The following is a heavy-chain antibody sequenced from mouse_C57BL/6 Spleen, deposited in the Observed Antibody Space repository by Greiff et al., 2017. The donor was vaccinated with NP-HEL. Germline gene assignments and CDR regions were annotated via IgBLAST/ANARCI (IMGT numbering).Heavy chain of an antibody. J-gene: IGHJ3*01. CDR2: INYDGSST. CDR1: GFTFSDYY. Sequence: DVMLVESEGGLVQPGSSMKLSCTASGFTFSDYYMAWVRQVPEKGLEWVANINYDGSSTYYLDSLKSRFIISRDNAKNMLYLQMSILKSEDTATYYCARDRGWDYEGFAYWGQGTLVTVSA. CDR3: ARDRGWDYEGFAY. D-gene: IGHD2-4*01. V-gene: IGHV5-16*01.